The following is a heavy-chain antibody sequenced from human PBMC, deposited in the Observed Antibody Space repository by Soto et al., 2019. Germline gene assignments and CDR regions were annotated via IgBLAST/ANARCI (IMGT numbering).Heavy chain of an antibody. CDR1: GGSITSYN. Sequence: PSETLSLTCTVSGGSITSYNWNWLRQPPGKALEWIGYVYNSGSTNYNPSLKSRVTISIDTSKNQFSLKVNSVTAADTAVYYCARRAVVAVTGSLDNWLDPWGQGILVTVS. CDR2: VYNSGST. D-gene: IGHD2-21*01. V-gene: IGHV4-59*01. CDR3: ARRAVVAVTGSLDNWLDP. J-gene: IGHJ5*02.